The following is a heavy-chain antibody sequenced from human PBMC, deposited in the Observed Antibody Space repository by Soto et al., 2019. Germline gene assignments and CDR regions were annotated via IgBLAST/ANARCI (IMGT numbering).Heavy chain of an antibody. Sequence: QITLKESGPTLVKPTQTLTLTCTFSGFSLSTDGVGVGWIRQPPGKAPEWLALIYWNDDKRFSPSLKTRLTITKDTSKNQVVLTLTNMDPVDTATYYCAHLSGYDAGGWFDPWGQGTLVTVSS. V-gene: IGHV2-5*01. J-gene: IGHJ5*02. D-gene: IGHD5-12*01. CDR1: GFSLSTDGVG. CDR2: IYWNDDK. CDR3: AHLSGYDAGGWFDP.